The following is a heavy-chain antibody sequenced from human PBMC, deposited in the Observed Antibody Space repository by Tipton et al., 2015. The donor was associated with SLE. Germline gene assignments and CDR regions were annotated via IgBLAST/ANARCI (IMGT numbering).Heavy chain of an antibody. V-gene: IGHV4-59*01. CDR1: GGSLSTYY. J-gene: IGHJ6*02. D-gene: IGHD6-6*01. CDR3: ARGPRSIAAWYYYGMDV. Sequence: TLSLTCTVSGGSLSTYYWTWIRQPPGKGLEWIGYVHYSGRTNYNPSLKSRLTISVDTSKNQFSLKLSSVTAADTAVYYCARGPRSIAAWYYYGMDVWGQGTTVTVSS. CDR2: VHYSGRT.